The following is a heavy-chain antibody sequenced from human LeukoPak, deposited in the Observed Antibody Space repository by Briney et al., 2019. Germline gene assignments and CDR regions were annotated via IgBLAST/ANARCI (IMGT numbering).Heavy chain of an antibody. CDR1: GGTFSSYA. D-gene: IGHD3-16*01. CDR3: ARDRIYGSNWFDP. Sequence: GASVKVSCKASGGTFSSYAISWVRQAPGQGLEWMGGIIPIFGTANYAQKFQGRVTITADESTSTAYMELSSLRSEDTAVYYCARDRIYGSNWFDPWGQGTLVTVSS. CDR2: IIPIFGTA. V-gene: IGHV1-69*13. J-gene: IGHJ5*02.